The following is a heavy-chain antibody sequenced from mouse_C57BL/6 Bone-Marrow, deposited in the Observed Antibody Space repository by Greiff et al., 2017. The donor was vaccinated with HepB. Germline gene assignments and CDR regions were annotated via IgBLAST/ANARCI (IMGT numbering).Heavy chain of an antibody. D-gene: IGHD1-1*01. CDR2: ISYDGSN. CDR3: AREGDYYGSRGYFDV. Sequence: EVQLVESGPGLVKPSQSLSLTCSVTGYSITSGYYWNWIRQFPGNKLEWMGYISYDGSNNYNPSLKNRISITRDTSKNQFFLKLNSVTTEDTATYYCAREGDYYGSRGYFDVWGTGTTVTVSS. J-gene: IGHJ1*03. V-gene: IGHV3-6*01. CDR1: GYSITSGYY.